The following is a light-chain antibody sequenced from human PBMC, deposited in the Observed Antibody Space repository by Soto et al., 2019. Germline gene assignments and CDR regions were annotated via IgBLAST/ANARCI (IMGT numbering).Light chain of an antibody. J-gene: IGKJ1*01. CDR1: QSISSW. CDR3: QQYNSYSPRT. V-gene: IGKV1-5*01. CDR2: DAS. Sequence: IRVTQSASTLSASVGDRVTITCRASQSISSWLAWYQQKPGKAPKLLIYDASSLESGVPSRFSGSGSGTEFTLTISSLQPDDFATYYCQQYNSYSPRTFGQGTKVDIK.